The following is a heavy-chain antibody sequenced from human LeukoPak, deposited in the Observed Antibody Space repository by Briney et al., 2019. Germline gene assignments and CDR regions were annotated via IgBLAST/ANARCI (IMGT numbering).Heavy chain of an antibody. J-gene: IGHJ4*02. CDR1: GFTFSSYG. CDR2: ISGSGGST. V-gene: IGHV3-23*01. CDR3: AKEYYDSSGYYPPPLYFDY. D-gene: IGHD3-22*01. Sequence: GGSLRLSCAASGFTFSSYGMSWVRQAPGKGLEWVSAISGSGGSTYYADSVKGRFTISRDNSKNTLYLKMNSLRAEDTAVYYCAKEYYDSSGYYPPPLYFDYWGQGTLVTVSS.